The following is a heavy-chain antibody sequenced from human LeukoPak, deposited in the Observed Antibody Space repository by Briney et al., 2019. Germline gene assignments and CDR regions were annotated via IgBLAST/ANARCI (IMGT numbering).Heavy chain of an antibody. J-gene: IGHJ3*02. CDR2: IYYSGST. CDR3: ARGPYSYDSSGAFDI. Sequence: PSETLSLTCTVSGGSTSSSSYYWGWIRQPPGKGLEWIGSIYYSGSTDYNPSLKSRVTISVDTSKNQFSLKLSSVTAADTAVYFCARGPYSYDSSGAFDIWGQGTMVTVSS. CDR1: GGSTSSSSYY. D-gene: IGHD3-22*01. V-gene: IGHV4-39*07.